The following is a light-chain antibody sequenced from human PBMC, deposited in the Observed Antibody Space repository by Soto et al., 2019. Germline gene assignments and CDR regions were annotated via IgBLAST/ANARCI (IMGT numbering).Light chain of an antibody. CDR1: QSISSN. V-gene: IGKV3-15*01. CDR2: AAS. J-gene: IGKJ5*01. Sequence: EIVMTQSPATLSVSPGERPTLSCRASQSISSNLAWYQQKPGQXPRXXIYAASTRATGIPARFSGSGSGTDLTITISRLETEDFEVFYCQQYGTSEIIFGQGTRLEIK. CDR3: QQYGTSEII.